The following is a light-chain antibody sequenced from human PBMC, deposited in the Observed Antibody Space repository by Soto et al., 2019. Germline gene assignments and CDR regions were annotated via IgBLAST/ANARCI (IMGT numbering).Light chain of an antibody. CDR1: QSISSY. CDR3: QQRSTWPFT. CDR2: DAS. Sequence: EIVLTQSPATLSLSPGERATLSCRASQSISSYLAWDQQKPDQAPRLLIYDASNRATGIPARFSGSGSGTDFTLTSSSQEPEDFAVYYCQQRSTWPFTFGPWTKVDIK. V-gene: IGKV3-11*01. J-gene: IGKJ3*01.